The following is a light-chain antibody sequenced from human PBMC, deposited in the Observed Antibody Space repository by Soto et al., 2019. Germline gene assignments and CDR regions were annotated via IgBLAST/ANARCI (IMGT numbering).Light chain of an antibody. CDR1: SSNIGAGYD. V-gene: IGLV1-40*01. CDR3: QSYDSSLSGWV. CDR2: GNS. J-gene: IGLJ3*02. Sequence: QYALTQPPSVSGAPGQRVTISCTGSSSNIGAGYDVHWYQQLPGTAPKFLIYGNSNRPSGVPDRFSGSKSGTSASLAITGLQAEDEADYYCQSYDSSLSGWVFGGGTKLTVL.